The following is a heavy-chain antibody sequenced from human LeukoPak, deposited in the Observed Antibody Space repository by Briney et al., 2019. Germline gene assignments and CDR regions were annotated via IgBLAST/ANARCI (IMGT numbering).Heavy chain of an antibody. J-gene: IGHJ4*02. CDR1: GFTFTSYS. CDR2: ISGGGGST. V-gene: IGHV3-23*01. CDR3: AKGGKWDVTPFDY. D-gene: IGHD1-26*01. Sequence: GGSLRLSCAASGFTFTSYSMNWVRQAPGKGLEWVSTISGGGGSTYYADSVKGRFTISRDNSKNRPYLQVTSLRAEDTAVYYCAKGGKWDVTPFDYWGQGTLVTVSS.